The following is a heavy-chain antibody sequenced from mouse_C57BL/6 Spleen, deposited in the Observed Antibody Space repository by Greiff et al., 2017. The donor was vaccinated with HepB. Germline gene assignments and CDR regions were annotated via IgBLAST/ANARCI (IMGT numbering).Heavy chain of an antibody. V-gene: IGHV1-85*01. Sequence: QVQLQQSGPELVKPGASVKLSCKASGYTFTSYDINWVKQRPGQGLECIGWIYPRDGSTKYNEKFKGKATLTVDTSSSTAYMELHSLTSEDSAVYFCARNYDYDVRYAMDYWGQGTSVTVSS. J-gene: IGHJ4*01. CDR2: IYPRDGST. D-gene: IGHD2-4*01. CDR1: GYTFTSYD. CDR3: ARNYDYDVRYAMDY.